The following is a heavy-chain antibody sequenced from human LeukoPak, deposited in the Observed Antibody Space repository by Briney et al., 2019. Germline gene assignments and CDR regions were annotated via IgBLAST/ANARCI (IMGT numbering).Heavy chain of an antibody. CDR3: AREYYCGGDCYSRPDY. D-gene: IGHD2-21*02. CDR1: GFTFSSYW. V-gene: IGHV3-74*01. CDR2: INSDGSST. Sequence: GGSLRLSCAASGFTFSSYWMHWVRQAPGKGLVWVSRINSDGSSTSYADSVKGRFTISRDNAKNTLYLQMNSLRAEDTAVYYCAREYYCGGDCYSRPDYWGQGTLVTVSS. J-gene: IGHJ4*02.